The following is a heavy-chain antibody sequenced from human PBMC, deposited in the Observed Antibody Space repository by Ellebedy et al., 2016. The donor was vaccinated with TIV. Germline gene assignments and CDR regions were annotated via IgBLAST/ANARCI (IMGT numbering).Heavy chain of an antibody. V-gene: IGHV3-23*01. Sequence: PGGSLRLSCAASGFTFSSYAMTWVRQAPGKGLEWVSGIVGSGAQKYADSVKGRFTISRDNSKSTLDLQMNSLRAEEPAVYFCAKDRTPGDGYWVFDYWGQGTLVTVSS. D-gene: IGHD5-18*01. CDR3: AKDRTPGDGYWVFDY. CDR2: IVGSGAQ. J-gene: IGHJ4*02. CDR1: GFTFSSYA.